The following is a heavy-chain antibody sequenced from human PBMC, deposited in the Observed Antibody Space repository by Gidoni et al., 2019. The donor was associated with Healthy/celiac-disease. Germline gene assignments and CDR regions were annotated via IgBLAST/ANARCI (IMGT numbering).Heavy chain of an antibody. CDR2: ISPAGGSP. D-gene: IGHD1-26*01. V-gene: IGHV3-23*01. Sequence: EVQLLESGGGSVQPGGSLRLSCSVSGFTFSNYAMNWVRQAPGQGLAWVSAISPAGGSPYYADSVKGRFTISRDNSKNTLFLEMNNLRAEDTAVYYCTRDGKFRTDGFDVWGPGSMVXVXS. J-gene: IGHJ3*01. CDR1: GFTFSNYA. CDR3: TRDGKFRTDGFDV.